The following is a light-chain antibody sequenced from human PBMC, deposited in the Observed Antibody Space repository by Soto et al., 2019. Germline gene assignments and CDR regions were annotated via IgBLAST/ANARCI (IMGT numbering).Light chain of an antibody. CDR2: GAG. V-gene: IGKV3-20*01. CDR3: QHYGSSPRT. CDR1: QSVSSSY. J-gene: IGKJ1*01. Sequence: EIVLTQSPGTLSLSPGERATLSCRASQSVSSSYLAWYQQKPGRAPRLLIYGAGSRATGIPDRFSGSGSGTDFTLTINRLEPEDFAVYYCQHYGSSPRTFHQGTKVEIK.